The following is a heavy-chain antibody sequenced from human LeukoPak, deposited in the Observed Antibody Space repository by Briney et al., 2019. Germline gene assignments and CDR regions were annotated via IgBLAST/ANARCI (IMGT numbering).Heavy chain of an antibody. D-gene: IGHD3-10*01. CDR3: ARKTYYYDSGSYSKSYYFDY. Sequence: GGSLRLSCAASGFTFSDFYMSWIRQAPGKGLEWLSDISSSSTDTNYADSVKGRFTISRDNAKNSLFLQLNSLRAEDTAVYYCARKTYYYDSGSYSKSYYFDYWGQGTLVTVSS. J-gene: IGHJ4*02. CDR1: GFTFSDFY. CDR2: ISSSSTDT. V-gene: IGHV3-11*06.